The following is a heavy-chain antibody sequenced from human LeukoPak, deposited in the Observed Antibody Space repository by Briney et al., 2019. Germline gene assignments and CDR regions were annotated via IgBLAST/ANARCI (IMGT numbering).Heavy chain of an antibody. CDR1: GGSLSRHY. Sequence: MASETLSLTCSASGGSLSRHYWTWIRQPPGKGLEWIGDIFNSGRTNFNPSLKSRLTLSIDTSKNQSSLRLSSVTAADTAMYFCARDLGSGEYDFWGQGTLVTVSS. D-gene: IGHD3-10*01. V-gene: IGHV4-59*11. J-gene: IGHJ4*02. CDR2: IFNSGRT. CDR3: ARDLGSGEYDF.